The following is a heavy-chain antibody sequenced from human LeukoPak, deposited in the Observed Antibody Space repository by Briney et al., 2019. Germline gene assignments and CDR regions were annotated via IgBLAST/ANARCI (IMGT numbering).Heavy chain of an antibody. Sequence: PGGSLRLSCAASGFTFSSYWMSWVRQAPGKGLEWVANIKQDGSEKYYVDSVKGRLTISRDNAKNSLYLQMNSLRAEDTAVYYCARDTDYCGGDCYSDYWGQGTLVTVSS. D-gene: IGHD2-21*02. V-gene: IGHV3-7*01. CDR3: ARDTDYCGGDCYSDY. J-gene: IGHJ4*02. CDR1: GFTFSSYW. CDR2: IKQDGSEK.